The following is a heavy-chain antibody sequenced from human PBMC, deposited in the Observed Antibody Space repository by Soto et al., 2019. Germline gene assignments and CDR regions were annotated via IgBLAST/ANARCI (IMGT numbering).Heavy chain of an antibody. V-gene: IGHV3-23*01. CDR3: AKDSFINLRDYDSY. J-gene: IGHJ4*02. Sequence: EVQLLESGGGLGQPGGSLRLSCAASGFTFSTYAMIWVRQAPGKGLEWYSASSGSGDSTYYADSVKGRFTISRDNSKNTLYPQISSLRAEDTAKYYCAKDSFINLRDYDSYCGQGTLVTVST. CDR1: GFTFSTYA. CDR2: SSGSGDST. D-gene: IGHD5-12*01.